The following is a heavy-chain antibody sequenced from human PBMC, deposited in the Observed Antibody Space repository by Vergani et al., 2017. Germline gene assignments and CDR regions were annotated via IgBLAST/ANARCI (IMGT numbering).Heavy chain of an antibody. CDR2: INHSGST. CDR1: GGSFSGYY. D-gene: IGHD3-3*01. V-gene: IGHV4-34*01. J-gene: IGHJ4*02. Sequence: QVQLQQWGAGLLKPSETLSLTCAVYGGSFSGYYWSWIRQPPGKGLEWIGEINHSGSTKYNPSLKSRVTISVDTSKNQFYLQLSSVTAADTTVSFCAGGNPSGVDFWSGLRSMEDYFDYWGQGTLVTVSS. CDR3: AGGNPSGVDFWSGLRSMEDYFDY.